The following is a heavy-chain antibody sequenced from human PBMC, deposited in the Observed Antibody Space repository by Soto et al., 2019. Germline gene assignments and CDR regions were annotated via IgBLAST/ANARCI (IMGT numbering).Heavy chain of an antibody. D-gene: IGHD3-16*01. CDR3: ARGGGVPYYFDY. CDR2: IYYSGST. CDR1: GGSISSGDYY. J-gene: IGHJ4*02. Sequence: SETLSLTCTVSGGSISSGDYYWSWIRQPPGKGLEWIGYIYYSGSTYYNPSLKSRVTISVDTSKNQFSLKLSSVTAADTAVYYCARGGGVPYYFDYWGQGTLVTVSS. V-gene: IGHV4-30-4*01.